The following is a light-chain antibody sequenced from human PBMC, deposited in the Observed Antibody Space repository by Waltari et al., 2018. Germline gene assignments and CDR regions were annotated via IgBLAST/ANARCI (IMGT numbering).Light chain of an antibody. CDR1: ASNIGRND. V-gene: IGLV1-44*01. CDR2: TNS. CDR3: ASWDGSLAAYV. J-gene: IGLJ1*01. Sequence: QSVLTQPPSASGTPGQRVTISCSGGASNIGRNDVNWYQHLPGAAPKLVFLTNSQRPSGISDRFSGSTSGASASLAISGLQSDDEADYYCASWDGSLAAYVFGGGTKVTV.